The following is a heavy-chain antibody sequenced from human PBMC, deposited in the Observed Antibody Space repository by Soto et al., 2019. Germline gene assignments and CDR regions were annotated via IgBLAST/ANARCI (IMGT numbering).Heavy chain of an antibody. CDR1: GYTFTDYW. D-gene: IGHD4-4*01. CDR2: TYPADSDT. Sequence: SGESLKISCKTSGYTFTDYWITWVRQKPGKGLEWMGITYPADSDTKYSPSFQGQVTISADKSISTAYLQWSSLKASDTAIYYCARQDYSNYRGGMDVWGQGTTVTVS. CDR3: ARQDYSNYRGGMDV. J-gene: IGHJ6*02. V-gene: IGHV5-51*01.